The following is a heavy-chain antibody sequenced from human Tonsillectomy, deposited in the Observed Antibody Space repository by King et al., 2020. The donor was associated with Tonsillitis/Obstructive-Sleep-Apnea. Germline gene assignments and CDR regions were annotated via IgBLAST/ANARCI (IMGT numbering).Heavy chain of an antibody. CDR1: GFTFSSNS. J-gene: IGHJ4*02. CDR3: ARVPPDWSGYYLDY. D-gene: IGHD3-3*01. CDR2: ISSGSGTI. V-gene: IGHV3-48*02. Sequence: DVQLVESGGGLVQPGGSLRLSCAASGFTFSSNSMNWFRQAPGKGLDWVSYISSGSGTIYYADSVQGRFTISRDNAKNSLYLQMNSLRDEDTAVYYCARVPPDWSGYYLDYWGQGTLVTVSS.